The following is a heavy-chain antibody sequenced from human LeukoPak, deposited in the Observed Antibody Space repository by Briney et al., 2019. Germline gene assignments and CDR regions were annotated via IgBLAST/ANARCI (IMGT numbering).Heavy chain of an antibody. CDR2: INTDVSHT. CDR1: GFTFSKYW. CDR3: ATKQWLAPPPDS. Sequence: GVSLSLFCAPSGFTFSKYWMLCVRQAPGKGLESVSQINTDVSHTTYALCVEGRYHVPRHNPENTMFLHVNSVSDEYTGVLYCATKQWLAPPPDSWGQGCPVTVS. D-gene: IGHD6-19*01. V-gene: IGHV3-74*01. J-gene: IGHJ5*02.